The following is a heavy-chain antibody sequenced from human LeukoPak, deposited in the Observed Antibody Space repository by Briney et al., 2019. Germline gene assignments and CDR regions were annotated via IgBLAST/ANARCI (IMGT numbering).Heavy chain of an antibody. CDR3: ATNARTYHYDSSGYYVPSFFDY. V-gene: IGHV4-39*02. CDR1: GGGSISSSDSY. J-gene: IGHJ4*02. CDR2: IYYSGIT. Sequence: SETLSLTCIVSGGGSISSSDSYWGWIRQPPGKGLEWIGSIYYSGITYYNPSLKSRVTISVDTSKNHFSLKLSSVTAADTAVYYCATNARTYHYDSSGYYVPSFFDYWAQGTLVTVSS. D-gene: IGHD3-22*01.